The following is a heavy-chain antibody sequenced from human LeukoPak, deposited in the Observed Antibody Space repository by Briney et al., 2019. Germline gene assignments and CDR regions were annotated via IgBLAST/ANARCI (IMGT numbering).Heavy chain of an antibody. CDR2: VYYSVST. Sequence: SETLSLTCTVSGDSISSHYWSWIRQPPGKGLEWIGYVYYSVSTNYNPSLRSRVTISVDTSKNQFTLKLSSVTAADAAMYYCARLYYDSSGQYYFDYWGQGTLVTVSS. V-gene: IGHV4-59*11. CDR1: GDSISSHY. CDR3: ARLYYDSSGQYYFDY. J-gene: IGHJ4*02. D-gene: IGHD3-22*01.